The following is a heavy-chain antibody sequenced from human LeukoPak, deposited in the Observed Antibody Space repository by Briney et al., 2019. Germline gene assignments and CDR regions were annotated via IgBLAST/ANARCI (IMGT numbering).Heavy chain of an antibody. CDR2: IWYDGSNK. CDR1: GFTFSSYG. Sequence: GGSLRLSCAASGFTFSSYGMHWVRQAPGKGLEWVAVIWYDGSNKYYADSVKGRFTISRDNSKNTLYLQMNSLRAEDTAVYYCARDFHSSSWYYYYYGMDVWGQGTTVTVSS. D-gene: IGHD6-13*01. J-gene: IGHJ6*02. CDR3: ARDFHSSSWYYYYYGMDV. V-gene: IGHV3-33*01.